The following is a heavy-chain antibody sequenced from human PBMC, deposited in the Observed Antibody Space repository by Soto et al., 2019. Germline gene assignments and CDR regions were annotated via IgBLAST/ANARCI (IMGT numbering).Heavy chain of an antibody. J-gene: IGHJ4*02. Sequence: SVKVSCKASGGTFSSYTISWVRQAPGQGLEWMGRIIPILGIANYAQKFQGRVTITADKSTSTAYMELSSLRSEDTAVYYCARLGRDCSGGSCYRFDYWGQGTLVTVSS. CDR3: ARLGRDCSGGSCYRFDY. V-gene: IGHV1-69*02. CDR2: IIPILGIA. D-gene: IGHD2-15*01. CDR1: GGTFSSYT.